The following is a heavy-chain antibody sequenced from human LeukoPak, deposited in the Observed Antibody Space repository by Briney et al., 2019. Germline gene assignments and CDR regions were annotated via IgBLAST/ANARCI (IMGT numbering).Heavy chain of an antibody. D-gene: IGHD3-3*01. CDR2: FDPEDGET. V-gene: IGHV1-24*01. J-gene: IGHJ3*01. Sequence: ASVKVSCKVSGYTLTELSMHWVRQAPGKGLEWMGGFDPEDGETIYAQKFQERVTITRDMSTSTAYMELSSLRSEDTAVYYCAAVDDFWSGYYAFDVWGQGTMVTVSS. CDR1: GYTLTELS. CDR3: AAVDDFWSGYYAFDV.